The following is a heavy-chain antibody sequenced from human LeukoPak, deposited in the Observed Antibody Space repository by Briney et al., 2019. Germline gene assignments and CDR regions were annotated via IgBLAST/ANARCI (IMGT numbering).Heavy chain of an antibody. J-gene: IGHJ5*02. CDR3: ARDHRYRYSYGPRNWFDP. V-gene: IGHV4-30-4*01. CDR1: GGSISSGDYY. CDR2: IYYSGST. Sequence: PSETLSLTCTVSGGSISSGDYYWSWIRQPPGKGLEWIGYIYYSGSTYYNPSLKSRVTISVDTSKNQFSLKLSSVTAADTAVYYCARDHRYRYSYGPRNWFDPWGQGILVTVSS. D-gene: IGHD5-18*01.